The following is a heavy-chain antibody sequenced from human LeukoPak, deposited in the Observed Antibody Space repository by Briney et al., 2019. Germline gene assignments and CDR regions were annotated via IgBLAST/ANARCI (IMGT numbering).Heavy chain of an antibody. J-gene: IGHJ4*02. D-gene: IGHD6-13*01. CDR2: ISGSGGST. V-gene: IGHV3-23*01. CDR3: ARIGQQQQLPDY. CDR1: GFTFSSYA. Sequence: TGGSLRLSCAASGFTFSSYAMSWVRQAPGKGLEWVSAISGSGGSTYYADSVKGRFTISRDNSKNTLYLQMNSLRAEDTAVYYCARIGQQQQLPDYWGQGTLVTVSS.